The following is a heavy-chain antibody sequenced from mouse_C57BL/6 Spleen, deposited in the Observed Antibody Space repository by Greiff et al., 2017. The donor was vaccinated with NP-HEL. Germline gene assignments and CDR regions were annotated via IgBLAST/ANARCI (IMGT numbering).Heavy chain of an antibody. CDR3: ASYSNYGNYAMDY. CDR2: IWTGGGT. D-gene: IGHD2-5*01. V-gene: IGHV2-9-1*01. CDR1: GFSLTSYA. J-gene: IGHJ4*01. Sequence: VQLQESGPGLVAPSQSLSITCTVSGFSLTSYAISWVRQPPGKGLEWLGVIWTGGGTNYNSALKSRLSISKDNSKSQVFLKMNSLQTDDTARYYCASYSNYGNYAMDYWGQGTSVTVSS.